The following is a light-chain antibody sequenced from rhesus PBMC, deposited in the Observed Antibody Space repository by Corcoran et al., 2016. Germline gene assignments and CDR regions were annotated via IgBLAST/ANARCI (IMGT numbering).Light chain of an antibody. J-gene: IGKJ3*01. V-gene: IGKV1-74*01. Sequence: DIQMTQSPSSLSTSVGDRVTITCRASENVNNYLNWYQQKPGKAPTLLIYKASTLQSGVPSRFSGSGSGTDYTCTISSLQPEDVATYYCQHGYGTPFTFGPGTKLDIK. CDR3: QHGYGTPFT. CDR1: ENVNNY. CDR2: KAS.